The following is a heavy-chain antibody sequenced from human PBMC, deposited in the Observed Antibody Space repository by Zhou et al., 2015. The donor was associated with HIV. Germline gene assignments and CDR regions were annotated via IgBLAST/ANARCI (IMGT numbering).Heavy chain of an antibody. CDR1: GYTFTSYG. D-gene: IGHD3-22*01. CDR2: ISAYNGNT. V-gene: IGHV1-18*01. Sequence: QVQLVQSGAEVKKPGASVKVSCKASGYTFTSYGISWVRQAPGQGLEWMGWISAYNGNTNYAQKLQGRVTMTTDTSTSTAYMELRSLRSDDTAVYYCARSTEDSSGYYFGDDAFDIWGQGTMVTSLQ. J-gene: IGHJ3*02. CDR3: ARSTEDSSGYYFGDDAFDI.